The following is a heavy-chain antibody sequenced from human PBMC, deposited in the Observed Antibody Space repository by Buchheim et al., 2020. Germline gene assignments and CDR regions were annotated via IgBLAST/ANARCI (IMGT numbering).Heavy chain of an antibody. V-gene: IGHV4-4*02. CDR1: GGSISSSNW. CDR3: ARVVGMVRGVISYYYYGMDV. J-gene: IGHJ6*02. D-gene: IGHD3-10*01. CDR2: IYHSGST. Sequence: QVQLQESGPGLVKPSGTLSLTCAVSGGSISSSNWWSWVRQPPGKGLEWIGEIYHSGSTNYNPSLKSRCTISVAKSKNQFSLKLSSVTAADTAVYYCARVVGMVRGVISYYYYGMDVWGQGTT.